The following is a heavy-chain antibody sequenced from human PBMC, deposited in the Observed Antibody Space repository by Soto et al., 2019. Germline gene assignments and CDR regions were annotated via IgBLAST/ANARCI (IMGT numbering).Heavy chain of an antibody. CDR2: ISYDGSNK. D-gene: IGHD3-22*01. Sequence: GGSLRLSCAASGFTFSSYGMHWVRQAPGKGLEWVAVISYDGSNKYYADSVKGRFTISRDNSKNTLYLQMNSLRAEDTAVYYCAKEVRTRYYYHDCSGSDYWGKGT. V-gene: IGHV3-30*18. J-gene: IGHJ4*02. CDR3: AKEVRTRYYYHDCSGSDY. CDR1: GFTFSSYG.